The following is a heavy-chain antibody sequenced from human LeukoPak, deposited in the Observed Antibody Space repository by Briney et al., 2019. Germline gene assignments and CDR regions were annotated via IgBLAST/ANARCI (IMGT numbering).Heavy chain of an antibody. V-gene: IGHV1-8*01. CDR1: GYTFTSYD. CDR3: ARGLSMVRGVIILPHFDY. J-gene: IGHJ4*02. CDR2: MNPNSGNT. Sequence: ASVKVSCKASGYTFTSYDINWVRQATGQGLEWMGWMNPNSGNTGYAQKFQGRVTMNRNTSISTAYMELSSLRSEDTAVYYCARGLSMVRGVIILPHFDYWGQGTLVTVSS. D-gene: IGHD3-10*01.